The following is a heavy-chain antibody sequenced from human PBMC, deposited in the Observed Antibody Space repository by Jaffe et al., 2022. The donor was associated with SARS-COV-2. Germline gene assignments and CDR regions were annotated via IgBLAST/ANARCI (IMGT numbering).Heavy chain of an antibody. CDR1: GFTFSSYG. D-gene: IGHD6-13*01. Sequence: QVQLVESGGGVVQPGRSLRLSCAASGFTFSSYGMHWVRQAPGKGLEWVAVIWYDGSNKYYADSVKGRFTISRDNSKNTLYLQMNSLRAEDTAVYYCASGVAAAAGMDVWGQGTTVTVSS. V-gene: IGHV3-33*01. J-gene: IGHJ6*02. CDR3: ASGVAAAAGMDV. CDR2: IWYDGSNK.